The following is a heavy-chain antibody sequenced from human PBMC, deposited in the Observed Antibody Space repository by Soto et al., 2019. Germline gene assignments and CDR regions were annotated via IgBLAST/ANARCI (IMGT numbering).Heavy chain of an antibody. Sequence: EVQLLESGGGLVQPGGSLRLSCAASGFTFSRYAMNWVRQAPGKGLEWVSAISNSFSDGNTHYADSVKGRFTISRYNDKNTVFLEMNSLRPEDTAIYFCAKVFSPEGGNYFEYWGQGTLVTVSS. CDR1: GFTFSRYA. J-gene: IGHJ4*02. CDR3: AKVFSPEGGNYFEY. CDR2: ISNSFSDGNT. V-gene: IGHV3-23*01.